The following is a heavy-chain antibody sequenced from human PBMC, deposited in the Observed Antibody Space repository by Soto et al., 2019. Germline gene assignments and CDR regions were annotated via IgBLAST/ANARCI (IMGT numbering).Heavy chain of an antibody. J-gene: IGHJ4*03. V-gene: IGHV1-69*01. CDR3: AGVSPSICGGGNFSRLDSYFDS. CDR1: GVTFSRSG. Sequence: QVQLVQSGAEVKKPGSSLKVSCKTSGVTFSRSGISWVRQGPGQGLEWMGGIIPLFGTPKYARKFQGRVSITADDSATTTYLELSGLSSDDTAIYYCAGVSPSICGGGNFSRLDSYFDSWGQGSQVVVSS. CDR2: IIPLFGTP. D-gene: IGHD2-21*01.